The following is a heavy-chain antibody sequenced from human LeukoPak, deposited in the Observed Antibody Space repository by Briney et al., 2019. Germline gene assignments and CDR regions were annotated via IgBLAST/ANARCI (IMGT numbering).Heavy chain of an antibody. Sequence: ASVKVSCKASGYMFTSYGISWVRQAPGQGLEWMGWISAYNGNTNYAQKLQGRVTMTTDTSTSTAYMELRSLRSDDTAVYYCARDAPWELGGWFDPWGQGTLVTVSS. CDR3: ARDAPWELGGWFDP. CDR2: ISAYNGNT. J-gene: IGHJ5*02. CDR1: GYMFTSYG. D-gene: IGHD1-26*01. V-gene: IGHV1-18*01.